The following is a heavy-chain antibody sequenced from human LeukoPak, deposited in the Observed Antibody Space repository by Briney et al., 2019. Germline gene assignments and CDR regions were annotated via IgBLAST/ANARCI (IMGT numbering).Heavy chain of an antibody. CDR2: IYTSGST. CDR1: GGSISNYY. J-gene: IGHJ4*02. V-gene: IGHV4-4*07. Sequence: SETLSLTCTVSGGSISNYYWSWIRQPAGKGLEWIGCIYTSGSTNYNPSLKSRVTISIDKSKNQFSLKLTSVTAADTAVYYCARLKQLDIDYWGQGTLVTVSS. D-gene: IGHD6-6*01. CDR3: ARLKQLDIDY.